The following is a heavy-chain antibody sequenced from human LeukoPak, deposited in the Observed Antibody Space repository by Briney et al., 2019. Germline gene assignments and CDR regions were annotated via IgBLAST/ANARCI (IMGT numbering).Heavy chain of an antibody. V-gene: IGHV3-33*01. CDR1: GFTFSSYG. CDR2: IWYDGSNK. Sequence: PGGSLRLSCAASGFTFSSYGMHWVRQAPGKGLEWVAVIWYDGSNKYYADSVKGRFTISRDNSKNTLYLQMNSLRAEDTAVYYCVISGGGDCSPSYYYYYGMDVWGKGTTVTVSS. D-gene: IGHD2-21*02. J-gene: IGHJ6*04. CDR3: VISGGGDCSPSYYYYYGMDV.